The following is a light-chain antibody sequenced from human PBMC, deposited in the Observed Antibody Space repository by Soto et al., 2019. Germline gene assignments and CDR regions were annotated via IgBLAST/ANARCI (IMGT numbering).Light chain of an antibody. CDR3: QQVDSYPRT. CDR2: SAS. CDR1: QAIGSY. J-gene: IGKJ3*01. Sequence: IQLTQSPSSLSASVGDTVTITCRASQAIGSYFAWYQQRPGTAPKLLIYSASTLHSGVPSRFSGSGSGTDFTLTISSVQTEDFATYYCQQVDSYPRTFGPGTTVEIK. V-gene: IGKV1-9*01.